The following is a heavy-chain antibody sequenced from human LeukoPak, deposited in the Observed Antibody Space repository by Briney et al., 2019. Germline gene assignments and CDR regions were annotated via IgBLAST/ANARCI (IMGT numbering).Heavy chain of an antibody. Sequence: GGSLRLSCAASGFSFSSYEMNWVRQAPGKGLEWVSYISSSGSTRYYADSVKGRFTLSRDNSKNSLYLHMNSLKAEDTAVYYCARALRAVRGYYFVYWGQGNLVTVSS. D-gene: IGHD3-10*01. V-gene: IGHV3-48*03. CDR2: ISSSGSTR. CDR1: GFSFSSYE. J-gene: IGHJ4*02. CDR3: ARALRAVRGYYFVY.